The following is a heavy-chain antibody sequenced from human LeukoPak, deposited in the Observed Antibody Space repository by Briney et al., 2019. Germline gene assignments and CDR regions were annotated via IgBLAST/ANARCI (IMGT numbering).Heavy chain of an antibody. Sequence: ASVKVSCKASGGTFSSYAISWVRQAPGQGLEWMRGIIPIFGTANYAQKFQGRVTITADESTSTAFMELSSLRSEDTAVYYCARGQAAKPNYYYMDVWGKGTTVTVSS. CDR1: GGTFSSYA. V-gene: IGHV1-69*01. J-gene: IGHJ6*03. D-gene: IGHD2-2*01. CDR3: ARGQAAKPNYYYMDV. CDR2: IIPIFGTA.